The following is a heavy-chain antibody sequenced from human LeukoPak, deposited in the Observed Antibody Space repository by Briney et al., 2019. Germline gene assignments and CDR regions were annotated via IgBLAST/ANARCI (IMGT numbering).Heavy chain of an antibody. CDR1: GFTFSSYE. V-gene: IGHV3-48*03. Sequence: GGSLRLSCAASGFTFSSYEMNWVRQAPEKGLEWVSYISSSGSTIYYADSVKGRFTISRDNAKNSLYLQMNSLRAEDTAVYYCATLPSFGSFGYWGQGTLVTVSS. D-gene: IGHD3-10*01. J-gene: IGHJ4*02. CDR2: ISSSGSTI. CDR3: ATLPSFGSFGY.